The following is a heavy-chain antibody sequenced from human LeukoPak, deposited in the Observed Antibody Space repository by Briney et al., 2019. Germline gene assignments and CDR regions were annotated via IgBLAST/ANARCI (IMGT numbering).Heavy chain of an antibody. CDR2: IYSGGST. J-gene: IGHJ6*02. CDR3: ARDLVAAAAKNYYYYYGMDV. D-gene: IGHD6-13*01. Sequence: GGSLRLSCAASGFTVSSNYMSWVRQAPGKGLEWVSVIYSGGSTYYADSVKGRFTISRHNSKNTLYLQVNSLRAEDTAVYYCARDLVAAAAKNYYYYYGMDVWGQGTTVTVSS. V-gene: IGHV3-53*04. CDR1: GFTVSSNY.